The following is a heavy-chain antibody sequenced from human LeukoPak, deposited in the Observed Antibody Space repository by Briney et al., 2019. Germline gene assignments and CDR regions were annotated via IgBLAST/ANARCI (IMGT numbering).Heavy chain of an antibody. Sequence: SETLSLTCTVSGGSISSYYWSWIRQPPGKGLEWIGSIYYSGSTYYNPSLKSRVTISVDTSKNQFSLKLSSVTAADTAVYYCARHDLVWALDYWGQITMVTVSS. V-gene: IGHV4-59*05. CDR2: IYYSGST. CDR3: ARHDLVWALDY. J-gene: IGHJ4*02. D-gene: IGHD5/OR15-5a*01. CDR1: GGSISSYY.